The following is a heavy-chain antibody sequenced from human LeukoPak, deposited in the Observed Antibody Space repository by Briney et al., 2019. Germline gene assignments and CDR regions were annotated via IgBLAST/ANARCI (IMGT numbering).Heavy chain of an antibody. D-gene: IGHD1-26*01. V-gene: IGHV3-23*01. Sequence: GGSLRLSCAASGFTFSSYAMSWVRQAPGKGLEWVSAISGSDGSTYYADSVKGRFTISRDNSKNTLYLQLNSLRAEDTAVYYCAKEEYSGSLLTLDYWGQGTLVTVSS. CDR3: AKEEYSGSLLTLDY. CDR2: ISGSDGST. CDR1: GFTFSSYA. J-gene: IGHJ4*02.